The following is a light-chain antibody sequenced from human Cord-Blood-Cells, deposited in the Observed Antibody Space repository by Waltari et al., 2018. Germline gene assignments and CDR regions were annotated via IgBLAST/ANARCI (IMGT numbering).Light chain of an antibody. V-gene: IGLV2-23*01. J-gene: IGLJ1*01. CDR1: SSAVGSYNL. CDR3: CSYAGSSTNYV. CDR2: EGS. Sequence: QSALTQPASVSGSPGQSITIPCTGTSSAVGSYNLVSWYQQHPGKAPKLMIYEGSKRPSGVSNRFSGSKSGNTASLTISGLQAEDEADYYCCSYAGSSTNYVFGTGTKVTVL.